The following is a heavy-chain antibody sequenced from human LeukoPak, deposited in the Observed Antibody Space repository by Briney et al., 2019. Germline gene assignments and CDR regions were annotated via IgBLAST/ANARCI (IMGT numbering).Heavy chain of an antibody. CDR3: ARDHYGSGSYTY. CDR1: GGSISGYS. V-gene: IGHV4-59*01. J-gene: IGHJ4*02. Sequence: SETLSLTCTVSGGSISGYSWSWIRQPPGKGLEWIGHLYYNGNTNHNPSLKSRVTISVDTSKNQFSLKLSSVTAADTAVYYCARDHYGSGSYTYWGQGTLVTVYS. CDR2: LYYNGNT. D-gene: IGHD3-10*01.